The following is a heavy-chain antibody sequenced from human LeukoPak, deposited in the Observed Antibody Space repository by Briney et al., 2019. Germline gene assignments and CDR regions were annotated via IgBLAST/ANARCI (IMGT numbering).Heavy chain of an antibody. D-gene: IGHD7-27*01. CDR3: ARDYTGGWNDY. CDR2: ISKDGSET. V-gene: IGHV3-7*01. Sequence: GGSLRLSCAASGFTFSNSWMSWVRQAPGKGLEWVANISKDGSETYYVASLKGRFTISRDNARNSLYLQMNSLRAEDTAIYYCARDYTGGWNDYWGQGTLVTVSS. CDR1: GFTFSNSW. J-gene: IGHJ4*02.